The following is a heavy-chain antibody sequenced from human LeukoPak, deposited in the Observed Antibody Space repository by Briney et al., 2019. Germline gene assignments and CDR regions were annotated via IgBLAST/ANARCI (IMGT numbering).Heavy chain of an antibody. D-gene: IGHD6-19*01. V-gene: IGHV3-7*01. CDR1: AFIFSGHW. Sequence: GGSLRLSCEGSAFIFSGHWMNWVRQTPGKGLEWVANIKEDGSEKDYVDSVKGRFIISRDNVKNSLYLQMNSLRPEDTAMYYCARDRAVAGLFDPWGQGTLVTVSS. J-gene: IGHJ5*02. CDR2: IKEDGSEK. CDR3: ARDRAVAGLFDP.